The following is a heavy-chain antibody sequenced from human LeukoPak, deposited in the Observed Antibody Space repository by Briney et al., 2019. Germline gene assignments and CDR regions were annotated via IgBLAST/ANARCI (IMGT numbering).Heavy chain of an antibody. Sequence: GGSLRLSCVASGLPIGDFAMHWVRQAPGQGLEWVSLISGDGVSTFFADSVKGRFSISRDNSKNSLFLEMSSLRTEDTAMYYCARESGKFDYWGQGTLAAVSS. CDR3: ARESGKFDY. CDR1: GLPIGDFA. V-gene: IGHV3-43*02. CDR2: ISGDGVST. J-gene: IGHJ4*02.